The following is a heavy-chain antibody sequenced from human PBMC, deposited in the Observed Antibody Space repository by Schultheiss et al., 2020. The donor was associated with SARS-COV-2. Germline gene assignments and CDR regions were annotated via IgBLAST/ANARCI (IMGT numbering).Heavy chain of an antibody. CDR2: ISGSATST. D-gene: IGHD4-23*01. CDR3: ARADDYGGNSLDH. V-gene: IGHV3-23*01. CDR1: GFTFSSYW. J-gene: IGHJ4*02. Sequence: GGSLRLSCAASGFTFSSYWMHWVRQAPGKGLVWVSAISGSATSTYYADSVRGRSTISRDKSKSTLYLQMNSLRVEDTAIYYCARADDYGGNSLDHWGQGTLVTVSS.